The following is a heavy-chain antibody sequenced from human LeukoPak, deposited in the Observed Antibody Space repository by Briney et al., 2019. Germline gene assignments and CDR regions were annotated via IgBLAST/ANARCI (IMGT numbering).Heavy chain of an antibody. J-gene: IGHJ4*02. CDR2: IYYSGST. CDR3: ARVTTVTTYVRRYYFDY. Sequence: SETLSLTCTVSGGSLSSYYWSWIRQPPGAGLEWIGDIYYSGSTNYNPSLKTRVAISVDPSKNQFSLTLSSVTVADTAVYSCARVTTVTTYVRRYYFDYWGQGTLVSVSS. D-gene: IGHD4-17*01. CDR1: GGSLSSYY. V-gene: IGHV4-59*01.